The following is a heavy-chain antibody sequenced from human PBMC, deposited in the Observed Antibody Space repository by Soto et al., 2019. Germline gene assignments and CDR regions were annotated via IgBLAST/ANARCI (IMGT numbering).Heavy chain of an antibody. CDR2: ISYDGSNK. CDR1: GFTLTIYG. V-gene: IGHV3-30*18. J-gene: IGHJ4*02. D-gene: IGHD3-22*01. CDR3: AKETPSRRPYYDNTGYYYSDS. Sequence: PGGSLRLSCAASGFTLTIYGMNWVRQAPGQGLEWVAVISYDGSNKYYADSVKGRFTISRDISKNTLYLQMNSLRAEDTAVYYCAKETPSRRPYYDNTGYYYSDSWGQGTPVTVSS.